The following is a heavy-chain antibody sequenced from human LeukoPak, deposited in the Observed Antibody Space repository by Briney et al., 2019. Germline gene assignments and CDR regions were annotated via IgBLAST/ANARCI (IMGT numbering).Heavy chain of an antibody. J-gene: IGHJ6*04. Sequence: GASVKVSCKASGYTFASYDINWVRQATGQGLEWMGWMNPNSGNTGYAQKFQGRVTMTRNTSISTAYMELSSLRSEDTAVYYCASRAPADYYYSYGMGVWGKGTTVTVSS. CDR1: GYTFASYD. V-gene: IGHV1-8*01. D-gene: IGHD1-26*01. CDR2: MNPNSGNT. CDR3: ASRAPADYYYSYGMGV.